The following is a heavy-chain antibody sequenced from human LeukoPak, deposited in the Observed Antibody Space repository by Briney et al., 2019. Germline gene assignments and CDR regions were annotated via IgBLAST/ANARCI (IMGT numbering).Heavy chain of an antibody. V-gene: IGHV4-59*01. CDR3: ARAASKPISSGWYARGVWFDP. D-gene: IGHD6-19*01. Sequence: ETLSLTCTVSGGSISSYYWSWIRQPPGKGLEWIGYIYYSGSTNYNPSLKSRVTISVDTSKNQFSLKLSSVTAADTAVYYCARAASKPISSGWYARGVWFDPWGQGTLVTVSS. CDR1: GGSISSYY. CDR2: IYYSGST. J-gene: IGHJ5*02.